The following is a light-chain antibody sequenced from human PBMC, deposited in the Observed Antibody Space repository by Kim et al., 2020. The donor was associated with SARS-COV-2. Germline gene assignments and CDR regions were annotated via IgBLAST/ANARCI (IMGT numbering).Light chain of an antibody. CDR1: SSDIGSYYL. Sequence: GQSINISCTGTSSDIGSYYLVSWYKQHPGKAPKLIIYAVSKRPSGVSDRFSGSKSANMASLTISGLQADDEADYYCCSYAGSGTLVFGGGTQLTVL. V-gene: IGLV2-23*02. CDR3: CSYAGSGTLV. CDR2: AVS. J-gene: IGLJ3*02.